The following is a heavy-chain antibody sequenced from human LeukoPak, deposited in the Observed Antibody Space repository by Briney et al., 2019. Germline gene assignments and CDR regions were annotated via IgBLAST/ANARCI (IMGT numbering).Heavy chain of an antibody. J-gene: IGHJ4*02. D-gene: IGHD3-22*01. CDR1: GYTFNTNW. V-gene: IGHV5-51*01. Sequence: GESLKISCKASGYTFNTNWIGWVRQMPGKGLEWMGIIYPSDSDTRYSPSFQGQVTISADKSISTAYLQWSSLKASDTAMYYCARSFLTDSSGYPIFDYWGQGTLVAVSS. CDR2: IYPSDSDT. CDR3: ARSFLTDSSGYPIFDY.